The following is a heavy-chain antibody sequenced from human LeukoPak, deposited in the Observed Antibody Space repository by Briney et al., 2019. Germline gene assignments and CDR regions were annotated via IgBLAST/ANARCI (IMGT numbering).Heavy chain of an antibody. CDR1: GYTFTSYD. J-gene: IGHJ4*02. CDR2: MNPNSGTT. Sequence: ASVKVSCKASGYTFTSYDFNWVRQAPGQGPEWIGWMNPNSGTTGYAQKFQGRVTMTRDTSISTAYMDLSSLRAEDTAVYYCAKDDSSGYYSHFDYWGQGTLVTVSS. D-gene: IGHD3-22*01. V-gene: IGHV1-8*01. CDR3: AKDDSSGYYSHFDY.